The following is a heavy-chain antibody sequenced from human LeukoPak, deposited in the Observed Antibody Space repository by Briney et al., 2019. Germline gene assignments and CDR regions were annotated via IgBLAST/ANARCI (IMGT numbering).Heavy chain of an antibody. Sequence: PGGSLRLSCAASGFTFSSYAMSWVRQAPGKGLEWVSVISGNGGSTYYADSKKGRFTISRDDSKNTLYLQMNSLRAEDTAVYYCAKYGSSGSHYNIDYWGQGTLVTVSS. CDR3: AKYGSSGSHYNIDY. V-gene: IGHV3-23*01. CDR1: GFTFSSYA. CDR2: ISGNGGST. J-gene: IGHJ4*02. D-gene: IGHD3-10*01.